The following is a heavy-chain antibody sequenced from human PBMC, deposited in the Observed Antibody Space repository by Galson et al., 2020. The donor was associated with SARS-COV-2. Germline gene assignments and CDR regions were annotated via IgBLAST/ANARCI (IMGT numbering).Heavy chain of an antibody. V-gene: IGHV3-30*04. CDR3: ARDFWGYYNDSSGSLMANNLDY. Sequence: GGSLRLSCVASGFTFSGYAMHWVRQAPGKGLEWVAFISFDGSNNDSADSVKGRFTISRDNSKNTLYLQVNSLRAEDTAVYYCARDFWGYYNDSSGSLMANNLDYGGQGTRVTVSS. D-gene: IGHD3-22*01. CDR2: ISFDGSNN. J-gene: IGHJ4*02. CDR1: GFTFSGYA.